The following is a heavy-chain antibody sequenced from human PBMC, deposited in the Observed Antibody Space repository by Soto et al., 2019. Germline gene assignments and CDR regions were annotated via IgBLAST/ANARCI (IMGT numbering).Heavy chain of an antibody. Sequence: PSETLSLTCTVSGGSISSYYWSWIRQPPGKGLEWIGYIYYSGSTNYNPSLKSRVTISVDTSKNQFSLKLSSVTAADTAVYYCARADPGGDYGGNYDWFDPCGQGTLVTVSS. J-gene: IGHJ5*02. CDR3: ARADPGGDYGGNYDWFDP. D-gene: IGHD4-17*01. CDR1: GGSISSYY. V-gene: IGHV4-59*01. CDR2: IYYSGST.